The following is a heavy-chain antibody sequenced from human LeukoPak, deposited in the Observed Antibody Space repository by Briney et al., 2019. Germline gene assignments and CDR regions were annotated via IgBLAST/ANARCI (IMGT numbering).Heavy chain of an antibody. V-gene: IGHV3-23*01. CDR3: AISRWLLGCFDP. Sequence: PGGSLRLSCAASGFTFSSYAMSWVRQAPGKGLEWVSAISGSGGRTYYADSVKGRFTISRDSYKKALYLQMTSLRSERTAVYYCAISRWLLGCFDPWGQGTLVTVSS. CDR1: GFTFSSYA. D-gene: IGHD3-9*01. CDR2: ISGSGGRT. J-gene: IGHJ5*02.